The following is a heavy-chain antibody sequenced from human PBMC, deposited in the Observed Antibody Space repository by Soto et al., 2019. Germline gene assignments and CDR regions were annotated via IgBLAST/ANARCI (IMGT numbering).Heavy chain of an antibody. CDR2: IYSGGST. CDR1: GFTVSSNY. D-gene: IGHD2-15*01. Sequence: GSLRLSCAASGFTVSSNYMSWVRQAPGKGLEWVSVIYSGGSTYYADSVKGRFTISRDNSKNTLYLQMNSLRAEDTAVYYCARDHCSGGSCAFDYWGQGTLVTVSS. V-gene: IGHV3-66*01. CDR3: ARDHCSGGSCAFDY. J-gene: IGHJ4*02.